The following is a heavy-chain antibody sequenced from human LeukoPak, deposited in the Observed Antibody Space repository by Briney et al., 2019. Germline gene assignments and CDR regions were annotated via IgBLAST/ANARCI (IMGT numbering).Heavy chain of an antibody. D-gene: IGHD3-10*01. Sequence: SETLSLTCTVSGGSISSYYWSWIRQPPGKGLEWIGYIYYSGSTNYNPSLKSRVTISVDTSKNQFSLKLSSVTAADTAVYYCARHTLLSMVRGVINNWFDPWGQGTLVTVSS. CDR2: IYYSGST. CDR1: GGSISSYY. CDR3: ARHTLLSMVRGVINNWFDP. V-gene: IGHV4-59*08. J-gene: IGHJ5*02.